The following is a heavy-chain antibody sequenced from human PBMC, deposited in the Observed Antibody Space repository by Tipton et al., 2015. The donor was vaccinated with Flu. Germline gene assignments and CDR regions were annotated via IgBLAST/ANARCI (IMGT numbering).Heavy chain of an antibody. V-gene: IGHV5-51*01. CDR3: VRQNCGGDCYPDD. J-gene: IGHJ4*02. CDR1: GSTFSSYW. Sequence: QLVQSGAEVKKPGESLKISCKGSGSTFSSYWIAWVRQMPGKGLEWMGIIYPDDSDTKYSPSFQGHVTFSVDKSVSTAYLQWSSLKASDTAIYFCVRQNCGGDCYPDDWGQGTLVTVSS. D-gene: IGHD2-21*02. CDR2: IYPDDSDT.